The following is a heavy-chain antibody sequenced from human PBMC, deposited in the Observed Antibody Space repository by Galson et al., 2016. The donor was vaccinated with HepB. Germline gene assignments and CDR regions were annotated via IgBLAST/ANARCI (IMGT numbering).Heavy chain of an antibody. D-gene: IGHD3-9*01. CDR2: ISSDGSTT. J-gene: IGHJ6*02. V-gene: IGHV3-74*01. Sequence: GSLRLSCAASGFTFSSYWMHWVRQAPGRGLVWVSRISSDGSTTDYADSVKGRFTISRDNVKNTVYLQMNSLRAEDTAVYYCARDWSEIDYDVLTANYYYYHYGMDVWGQGTTVTVSS. CDR1: GFTFSSYW. CDR3: ARDWSEIDYDVLTANYYYYHYGMDV.